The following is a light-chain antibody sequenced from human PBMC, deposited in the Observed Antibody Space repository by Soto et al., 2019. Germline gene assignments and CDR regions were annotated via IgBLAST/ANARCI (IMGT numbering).Light chain of an antibody. J-gene: IGKJ3*01. CDR3: QQYYNWPPPFT. Sequence: EIVLTQSPGTLSLSPGERATLSCRASQSISSSYLGWYQRKPGQAPRLLIYGASNRATGIPDRFSGSGSGTDFTLTISSLQSEDFAVYYCQQYYNWPPPFTFGPGTKADIK. V-gene: IGKV3-20*01. CDR1: QSISSSY. CDR2: GAS.